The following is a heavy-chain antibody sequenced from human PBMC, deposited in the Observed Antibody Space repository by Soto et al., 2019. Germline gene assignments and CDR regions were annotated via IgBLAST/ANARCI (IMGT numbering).Heavy chain of an antibody. D-gene: IGHD3-3*01. V-gene: IGHV4-59*02. J-gene: IGHJ5*02. CDR3: ARAQVFDFHNWFDP. CDR1: GGSVTTYY. CDR2: ISYSGST. Sequence: QVQLQESGPGLVKPSETLSLACTVTGGSVTTYYWSWIRQPPGKGLAWIGHISYSGSTNYNPSLKSRVTISVDSSTNQFSLKLRSVSAADTAVYFCARAQVFDFHNWFDPWGQGALVTVSS.